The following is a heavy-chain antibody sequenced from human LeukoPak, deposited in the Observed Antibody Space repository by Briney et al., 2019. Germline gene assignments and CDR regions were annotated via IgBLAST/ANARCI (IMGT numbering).Heavy chain of an antibody. V-gene: IGHV3-15*01. CDR1: GFTLSSVW. D-gene: IGHD5/OR15-5a*01. CDR3: TTDPFVLDVYHFHY. CDR2: IKSKADGGTT. Sequence: PGGSLRPSWEASGFTLSSVWITWVRQAHGKGREWVGHIKSKADGGTTEYAGPATGRFTIPRHASKNTLSLQMNSLKYEDTAVYYCTTDPFVLDVYHFHYWGQGTLVTVSS. J-gene: IGHJ4*02.